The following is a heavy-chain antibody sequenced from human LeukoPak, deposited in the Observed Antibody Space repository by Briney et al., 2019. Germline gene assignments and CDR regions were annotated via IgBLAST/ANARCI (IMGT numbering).Heavy chain of an antibody. Sequence: ASVKVSCKASGYTFTGYYMHWVRQAPGQGLEWMGWINPNSGGTNYAQKFQGRVTMTRDTSTSTVYMELSSLKAEDTAVYYCARHYYDSSGYSYDAFDIWGQGTMVTVSS. CDR1: GYTFTGYY. D-gene: IGHD3-22*01. J-gene: IGHJ3*02. CDR2: INPNSGGT. V-gene: IGHV1-2*02. CDR3: ARHYYDSSGYSYDAFDI.